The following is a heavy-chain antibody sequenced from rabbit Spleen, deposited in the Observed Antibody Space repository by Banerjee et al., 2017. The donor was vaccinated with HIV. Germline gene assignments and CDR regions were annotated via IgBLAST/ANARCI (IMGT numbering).Heavy chain of an antibody. CDR3: GRGGDWGSRFDL. J-gene: IGHJ3*01. V-gene: IGHV1S47*01. D-gene: IGHD2-1*01. CDR1: GFDFSSNA. CDR2: IYTGDGTT. Sequence: QEQLVESGGGLVQPEGSLTLTCKASGFDFSSNAMCWVRQAPGKGLEWIGYIYTGDGTTGYASWVNGRFTISKTSSTTMTLQMTSLTGADTATYFCGRGGDWGSRFDLWGPGTLVTVS.